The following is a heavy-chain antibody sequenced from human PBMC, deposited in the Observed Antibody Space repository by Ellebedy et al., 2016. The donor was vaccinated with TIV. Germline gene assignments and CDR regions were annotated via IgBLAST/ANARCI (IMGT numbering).Heavy chain of an antibody. CDR2: ISSSSTI. J-gene: IGHJ6*02. CDR1: GFTFSYYY. CDR3: ASRGGNGPRIYYYYGMDV. V-gene: IGHV3-69-1*01. Sequence: GESLKISCAASGFTFSYYYMNWVRQAPGKGLEWVSSISSSSTIYYADSVKGRFTISRDNAKNSLFLQMNSLRAEDTAVYYCASRGGNGPRIYYYYGMDVWGQGTTVTVSS. D-gene: IGHD1-1*01.